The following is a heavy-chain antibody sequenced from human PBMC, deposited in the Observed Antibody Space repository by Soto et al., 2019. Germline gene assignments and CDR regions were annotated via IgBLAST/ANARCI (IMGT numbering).Heavy chain of an antibody. CDR1: GGSISSGDYY. J-gene: IGHJ3*02. Sequence: QVQLQESGPGLVKPSQTLSLTCTVSGGSISSGDYYWSWIRQPPGKGLEWIGYIYYSGSTYYNPSLKSRVTISVDTSQNQFSLKLSSVTAADTAVYYCARFIKSGGDSLNAFDIWGQGTMVTVSS. CDR2: IYYSGST. D-gene: IGHD2-21*02. V-gene: IGHV4-30-4*01. CDR3: ARFIKSGGDSLNAFDI.